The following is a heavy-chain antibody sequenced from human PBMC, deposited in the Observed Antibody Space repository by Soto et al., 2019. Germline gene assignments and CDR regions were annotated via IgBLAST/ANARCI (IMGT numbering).Heavy chain of an antibody. CDR1: GYTFTSTY. J-gene: IGHJ5*02. CDR3: ARDQSYTDLYWWLDT. CDR2: IDPNGGRT. V-gene: IGHV1-46*01. D-gene: IGHD2-15*01. Sequence: QVHLVQSGAEVKKPGASVKVSCKASGYTFTSTYMHWVRQAPGQGLEWMGVIDPNGGRTIYAEKFQGRITITRDTSTATDYMQLSSLRPEDTAMYFCARDQSYTDLYWWLDTWGQGTLVTVSS.